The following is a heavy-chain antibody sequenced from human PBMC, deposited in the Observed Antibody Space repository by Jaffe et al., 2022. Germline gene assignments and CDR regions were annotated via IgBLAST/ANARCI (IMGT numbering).Heavy chain of an antibody. CDR3: ARLRDDYGVTSGYYYFDY. CDR1: GGSISSSSYY. Sequence: QLQLQESGPGLVKPSETLSLTCTVSGGSISSSSYYWGWIRQPPGKGLEWIGSIYYSGSTYYNPSLKSRVTISVDTSKNQFSLKLSSVTAADTAVYYCARLRDDYGVTSGYYYFDYWGQGTLVTVSS. J-gene: IGHJ4*02. D-gene: IGHD4-17*01. CDR2: IYYSGST. V-gene: IGHV4-39*01.